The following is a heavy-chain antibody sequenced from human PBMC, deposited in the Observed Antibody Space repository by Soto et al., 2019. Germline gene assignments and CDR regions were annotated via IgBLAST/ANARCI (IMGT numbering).Heavy chain of an antibody. J-gene: IGHJ4*02. Sequence: GGSLRLSCAASGFTFSSYWMSWARQAPGKGLEWVANIKQDGSEKYYVDSVKGRFTISRDNAKNSLYLQMNSLRAEDTAVYYCARPYDILTGYPGGFDYWGQGTLVTVSS. CDR2: IKQDGSEK. CDR3: ARPYDILTGYPGGFDY. D-gene: IGHD3-9*01. V-gene: IGHV3-7*05. CDR1: GFTFSSYW.